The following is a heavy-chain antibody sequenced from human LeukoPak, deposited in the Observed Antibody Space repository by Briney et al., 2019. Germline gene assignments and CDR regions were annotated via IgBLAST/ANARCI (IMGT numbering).Heavy chain of an antibody. CDR2: IWNDGSKK. CDR3: ARDEGLVAADLDY. J-gene: IGHJ4*02. V-gene: IGHV3-33*01. D-gene: IGHD1-26*01. CDR1: GFTFSSYG. Sequence: GGSLRLSCAASGFTFSSYGFQWVRQPPGKGLEWVEVIWNDGSKKYYADSVKGRFTISRDNSKNTLYLQMNCLRAGDAAVYYCARDEGLVAADLDYWGQGSLVTVSS.